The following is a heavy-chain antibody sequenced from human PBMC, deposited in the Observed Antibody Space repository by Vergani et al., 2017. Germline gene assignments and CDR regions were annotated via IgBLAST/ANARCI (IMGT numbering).Heavy chain of an antibody. CDR1: GGSISSGGYS. J-gene: IGHJ4*02. CDR3: ARDSGGVWPEVGYFDY. D-gene: IGHD2-21*02. CDR2: IYHSGST. Sequence: QLQLQESVSGLVKPSQTLSLTCAVSGGSISSGGYSWSWIRQPPGKGLEWIGYIYHSGSTYYNPSLKSRVTISVDRSKNQFSLKLSSVTAADTAVYYCARDSGGVWPEVGYFDYWGQGTLVTVSS. V-gene: IGHV4-30-2*01.